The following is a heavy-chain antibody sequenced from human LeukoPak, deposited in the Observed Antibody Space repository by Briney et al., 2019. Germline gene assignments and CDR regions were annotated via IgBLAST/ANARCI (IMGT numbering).Heavy chain of an antibody. CDR1: GFTFRHSA. J-gene: IGHJ4*02. Sequence: GGSLRLSCAASGFTFRHSAMYWVRQAPGKGLEWVSAISGSGSNTYYADSVKGRFTISRDNARNSLFLQMNTLRAEDTALYYCAKDRDPPYVGNSYGYYSDYWGQGTQVTVSS. CDR2: ISGSGSNT. CDR3: AKDRDPPYVGNSYGYYSDY. D-gene: IGHD5-18*01. V-gene: IGHV3-23*01.